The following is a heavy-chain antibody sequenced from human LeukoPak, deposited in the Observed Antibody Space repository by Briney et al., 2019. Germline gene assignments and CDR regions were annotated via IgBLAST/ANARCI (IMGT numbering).Heavy chain of an antibody. V-gene: IGHV1-24*01. CDR1: GDTLSELT. Sequence: ASVTVSCKVSGDTLSELTMHWVRQAPGKGLEWMGGFDPGAGEILYAQQFQGRVTMTEDTSTDTAYMELTSLRSEDSGVYFCAAGGIYSLLDYWGQGTLVTASS. J-gene: IGHJ4*02. CDR2: FDPGAGEI. D-gene: IGHD3-10*01. CDR3: AAGGIYSLLDY.